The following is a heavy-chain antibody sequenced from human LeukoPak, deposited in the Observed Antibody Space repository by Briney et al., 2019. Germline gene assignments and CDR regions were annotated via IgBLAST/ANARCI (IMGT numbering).Heavy chain of an antibody. CDR2: SHGSGST. CDR1: GVSINIYY. V-gene: IGHV4-4*07. J-gene: IGHJ4*02. CDR3: ARDGGYDSGVFDF. Sequence: PSETLSLTCNVSGVSINIYYWSWLRQTPGKGLEWIGRSHGSGSTNYNPSLKNRVTISIDKSKNHLSLSLRSVTAAGTALYFCARDGGYDSGVFDFWGQGTLVTVSS. D-gene: IGHD3-22*01.